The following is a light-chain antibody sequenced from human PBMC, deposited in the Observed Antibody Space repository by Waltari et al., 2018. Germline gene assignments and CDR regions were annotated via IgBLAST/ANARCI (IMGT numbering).Light chain of an antibody. CDR1: QSVATY. J-gene: IGKJ2*01. CDR2: DGN. V-gene: IGKV3-11*01. CDR3: QQRTDWLYT. Sequence: EVVLTQSPGTLSLFPGERATLSCRARQSVATYLPWFQQRPGQAPRILIYDGNKRATGIPSRFSGSGYGTAFTLTISSLEPEDFAVYDCQQRTDWLYTFGQGTKLEIK.